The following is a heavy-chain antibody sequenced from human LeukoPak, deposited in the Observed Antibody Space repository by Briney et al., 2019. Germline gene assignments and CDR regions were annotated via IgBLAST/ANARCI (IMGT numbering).Heavy chain of an antibody. Sequence: GGSLRLSCAVSGFTFSSYEMNWVRQAPGKGLEWVSYISSSGSTIYYTDSVKGRFTISRDNAGNSLDLQMNSLRAEDTAVYYCARGPMLRGVIIRRSKSGYFDYWGQGTLVTVSS. CDR3: ARGPMLRGVIIRRSKSGYFDY. CDR2: ISSSGSTI. J-gene: IGHJ4*02. CDR1: GFTFSSYE. D-gene: IGHD3-10*01. V-gene: IGHV3-48*03.